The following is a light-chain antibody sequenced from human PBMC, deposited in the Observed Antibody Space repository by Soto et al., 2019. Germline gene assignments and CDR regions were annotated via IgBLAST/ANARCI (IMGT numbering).Light chain of an antibody. J-gene: IGLJ2*01. V-gene: IGLV2-8*01. CDR1: SSDVGGYNY. CDR3: SSYGGTNSLKV. CDR2: AVS. Sequence: QSALTQPPSASGSPGQSVTISFTGTSSDVGGYNYVSWYQQHPGKAPKVMMYAVSKRPSGVPDRFSGSKSGNTASLTVSGLQAEDEADYYCSSYGGTNSLKVFGGGTKVTVL.